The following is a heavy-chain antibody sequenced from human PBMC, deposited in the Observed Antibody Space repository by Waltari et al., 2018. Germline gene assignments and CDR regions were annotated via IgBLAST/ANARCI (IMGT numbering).Heavy chain of an antibody. D-gene: IGHD4-4*01. Sequence: QVQLVQSGAEVKKPGASVKVSCKASGYTFTRYYIHWVRQAPGQGLEWMGIINPSGGSTTYAQKFQGRVTMTRDTSTSTVYMEVNSLRGEDTAVYYCARALSDYTEVDYWGQGTLVTVSS. CDR3: ARALSDYTEVDY. CDR2: INPSGGST. V-gene: IGHV1-46*01. CDR1: GYTFTRYY. J-gene: IGHJ4*02.